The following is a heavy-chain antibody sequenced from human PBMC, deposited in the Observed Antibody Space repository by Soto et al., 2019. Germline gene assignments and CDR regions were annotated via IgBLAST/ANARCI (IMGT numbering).Heavy chain of an antibody. J-gene: IGHJ4*02. Sequence: NPSETLSLTCTVSSGSISSNDYFWNWIRQPPGKGLEWIGYIYYNGDTYYNPSLKTRVTISIHISKNQFSLKLSSVTAADAAVYFRARDRGSRYSSGSFDYWGQGALVTVSS. CDR2: IYYNGDT. V-gene: IGHV4-30-4*01. CDR1: SGSISSNDYF. D-gene: IGHD3-10*01. CDR3: ARDRGSRYSSGSFDY.